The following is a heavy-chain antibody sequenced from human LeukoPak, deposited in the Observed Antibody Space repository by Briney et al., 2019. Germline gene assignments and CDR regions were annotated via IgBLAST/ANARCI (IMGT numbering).Heavy chain of an antibody. CDR3: TRVQPSGTSDY. CDR1: GGSISGFY. J-gene: IGHJ4*02. D-gene: IGHD3-10*01. V-gene: IGHV4-59*01. CDR2: IHYGGTT. Sequence: KPSETLFLTCTVSGGSISGFYWSWIRQPPGKGLEWIGYIHYGGTTSYNPSLKSRLTISADTSKNQFSLRLSSVTAEDTVVYYCTRVQPSGTSDYWGQGTLVTVSS.